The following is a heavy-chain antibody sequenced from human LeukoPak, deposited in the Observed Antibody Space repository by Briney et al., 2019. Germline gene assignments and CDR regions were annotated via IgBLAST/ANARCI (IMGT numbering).Heavy chain of an antibody. Sequence: GGSLRLSCAASGFTFSSYAMSWVHQAPGKGLEWVSAISGSGGSTYYADSVKGRFTISRDNSKNTLYLQMNSLRAEDTAVYYCASTPSAEPEVAKKPLFDYWGQGTLVTVSS. CDR3: ASTPSAEPEVAKKPLFDY. D-gene: IGHD1-14*01. V-gene: IGHV3-23*01. J-gene: IGHJ4*02. CDR2: ISGSGGST. CDR1: GFTFSSYA.